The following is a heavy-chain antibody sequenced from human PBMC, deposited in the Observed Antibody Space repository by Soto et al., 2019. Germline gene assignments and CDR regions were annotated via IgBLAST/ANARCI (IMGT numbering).Heavy chain of an antibody. D-gene: IGHD6-19*01. CDR3: ASLIGSGWYSDYYYGMDV. Sequence: SETLSLTCTVSGGSISSYYWSWIRQPPGKGLEWIGYIYYSGSTNYNPSLKSRVTISVDTSKNQFSLKLSSVTAADTAVYYCASLIGSGWYSDYYYGMDVWGQGTTVTAP. CDR2: IYYSGST. J-gene: IGHJ6*02. CDR1: GGSISSYY. V-gene: IGHV4-59*01.